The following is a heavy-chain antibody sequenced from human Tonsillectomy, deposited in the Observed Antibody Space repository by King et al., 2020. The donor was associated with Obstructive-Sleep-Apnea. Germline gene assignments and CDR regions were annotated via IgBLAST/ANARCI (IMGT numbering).Heavy chain of an antibody. D-gene: IGHD3-22*01. J-gene: IGHJ5*02. CDR2: ISAYNGDT. CDR1: GYTFTSYG. Sequence: VQLVESGAEVKKPGASVNVSCMASGYTFTSYGISWVRQAPGQGLEWMGWISAYNGDTNYAQKFQGRVTMTTDTSTSTAYMGLRRLRSDDTAVYYCARVNYYDWFDPWGQGTLVTVSS. CDR3: ARVNYYDWFDP. V-gene: IGHV1-18*04.